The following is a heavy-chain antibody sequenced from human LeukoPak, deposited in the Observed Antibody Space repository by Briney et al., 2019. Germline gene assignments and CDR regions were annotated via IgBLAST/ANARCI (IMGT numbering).Heavy chain of an antibody. D-gene: IGHD1-26*01. J-gene: IGHJ1*01. CDR3: AKKVVVGATSPYSDFQD. Sequence: GGSLRLSCAASGFTFSSYGMHWVRQAPGKGLEWVAVISYDGSKEYHADSVKGRFTISRDNSKNTLYLQMNSLRAEDTALYYCAKKVVVGATSPYSDFQDWGQGTLVTVSS. V-gene: IGHV3-30*18. CDR1: GFTFSSYG. CDR2: ISYDGSKE.